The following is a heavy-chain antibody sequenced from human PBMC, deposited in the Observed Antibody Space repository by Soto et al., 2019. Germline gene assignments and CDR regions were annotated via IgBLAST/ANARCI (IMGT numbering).Heavy chain of an antibody. CDR3: ARGGGSGSYSRARLGY. D-gene: IGHD3-10*01. CDR1: GGSFSGYY. J-gene: IGHJ4*02. Sequence: SETLSLTCAVYGGSFSGYYWSWIRQPPGKGLEWIGEINHSGSTNYNPSLKSRVTISVDTSKNQFSLKLSSVTAADTAVYYCARGGGSGSYSRARLGYWGQGTLVTVSS. V-gene: IGHV4-34*01. CDR2: INHSGST.